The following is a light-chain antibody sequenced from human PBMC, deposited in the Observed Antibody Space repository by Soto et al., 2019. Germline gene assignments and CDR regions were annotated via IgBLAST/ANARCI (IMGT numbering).Light chain of an antibody. V-gene: IGLV2-18*02. J-gene: IGLJ1*01. Sequence: QSVLTQPPSVSGSPGQSVAISCTGTSSDVGSYNRVSWYQQPPGTAPKVMIYEVSNRPSGVPDRFSGSKSGNTASLTFSGLQAEDEADYYCSSYTSSSTDVFGTGTKVTVL. CDR1: SSDVGSYNR. CDR3: SSYTSSSTDV. CDR2: EVS.